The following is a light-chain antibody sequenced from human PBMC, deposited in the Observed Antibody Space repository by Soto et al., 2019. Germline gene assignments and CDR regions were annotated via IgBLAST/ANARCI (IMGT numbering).Light chain of an antibody. CDR1: QSVSSN. V-gene: IGKV3-15*01. J-gene: IGKJ1*01. Sequence: VITQSPATLSVSPGERATLSCRASQSVSSNLAWYQQKPGQAPRLLIYGASTRATGIPARFSGSGSGTEFTLTISSLQSEDFAVYYGQQYNNWPPWTFGQGTKVDIK. CDR2: GAS. CDR3: QQYNNWPPWT.